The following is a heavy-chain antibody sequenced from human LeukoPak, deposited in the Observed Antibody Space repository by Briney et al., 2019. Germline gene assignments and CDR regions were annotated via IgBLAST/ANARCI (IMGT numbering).Heavy chain of an antibody. J-gene: IGHJ4*02. Sequence: GGSLRLSCAASGFTFSSYAMSWVRQAPGKGLEWVSVISGSSGRTYYADSVKGRFTISRDNSKNTLYLQMNNLRAEDTAVYYSVTGSIKQWLVSGYDYWGQGTLVTVSS. CDR3: VTGSIKQWLVSGYDY. CDR2: ISGSSGRT. D-gene: IGHD6-19*01. V-gene: IGHV3-23*01. CDR1: GFTFSSYA.